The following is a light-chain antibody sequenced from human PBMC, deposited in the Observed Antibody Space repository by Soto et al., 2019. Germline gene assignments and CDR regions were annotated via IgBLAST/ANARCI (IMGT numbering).Light chain of an antibody. CDR2: KAS. CDR1: QSISSW. V-gene: IGKV1-5*03. J-gene: IGKJ1*01. Sequence: DIQMTQSPSTLSASVGDRVTITCRASQSISSWLAWYQQKPGIVPKLLIYKASTLESGVPSRFSGSGSGTEFTLTISSLQPDDSAAYYCQQYDSYSTFGQGTKVDIK. CDR3: QQYDSYST.